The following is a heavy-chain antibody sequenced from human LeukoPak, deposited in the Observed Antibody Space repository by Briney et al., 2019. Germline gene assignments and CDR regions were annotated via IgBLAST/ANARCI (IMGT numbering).Heavy chain of an antibody. V-gene: IGHV3-48*01. Sequence: PGGSLRLSCAASGFTFSDYSMNWVRQAPGKGLEWVSYISSSSSAMYYADSVKGRFTISRDNSRDTLYVQMNSLRAEDTAIYYCARDIQLSTWGLGTMVTVSS. J-gene: IGHJ3*01. CDR1: GFTFSDYS. CDR3: ARDIQLST. D-gene: IGHD5-24*01. CDR2: ISSSSSAM.